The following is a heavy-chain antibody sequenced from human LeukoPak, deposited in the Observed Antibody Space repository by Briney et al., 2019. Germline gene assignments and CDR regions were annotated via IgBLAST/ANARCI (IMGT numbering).Heavy chain of an antibody. Sequence: SSVKVSCKASGGTFCSYAISWVRQAPGQGLEWMGGIIPIFGTANYAQKFQGRVTITTDESTSTAYMELSSLRSEDTAVYYCARERYSSSYGKEVYWGQGTLVTVSS. D-gene: IGHD6-6*01. J-gene: IGHJ4*02. CDR3: ARERYSSSYGKEVY. CDR1: GGTFCSYA. V-gene: IGHV1-69*05. CDR2: IIPIFGTA.